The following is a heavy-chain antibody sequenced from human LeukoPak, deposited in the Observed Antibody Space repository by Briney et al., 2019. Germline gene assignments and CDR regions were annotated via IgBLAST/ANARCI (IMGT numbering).Heavy chain of an antibody. CDR1: GFTFSSYA. V-gene: IGHV3-23*01. Sequence: TGGSLRLSCAASGFTFSSYAMSWVRQAPGKGLEWVSAISGSGGSTYYADSVKGRFTISRVNSKNTLYLQMNSLRAEDTAVYYCAKIPVRWELLHYYYMDVWGKGTTVTVSS. D-gene: IGHD1-26*01. CDR2: ISGSGGST. J-gene: IGHJ6*03. CDR3: AKIPVRWELLHYYYMDV.